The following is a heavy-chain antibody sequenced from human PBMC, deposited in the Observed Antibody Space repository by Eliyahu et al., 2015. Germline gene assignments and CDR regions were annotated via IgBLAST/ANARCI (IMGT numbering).Heavy chain of an antibody. D-gene: IGHD4-11*01. CDR2: IYSGGST. CDR3: ARGVDPADYSPSFGY. J-gene: IGHJ4*02. V-gene: IGHV3-53*02. Sequence: EVQLVETGGGLIQPGGSLRLSCXASGXTVSSNYMSWVRQAPGKGLEGVSVIYSGGSTYYADSVKGRFTISRDNSKNTLYLQMNSLRAEDTAVYYCARGVDPADYSPSFGYWGQGTLVTVSS. CDR1: GXTVSSNY.